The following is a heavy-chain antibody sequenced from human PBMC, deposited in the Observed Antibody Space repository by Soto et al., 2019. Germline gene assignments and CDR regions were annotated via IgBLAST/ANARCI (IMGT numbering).Heavy chain of an antibody. Sequence: QVQVLQSGAEVKKPGASVKVSCKTSGYTFTDYDINWVRQAPGQGLEWMGWVSPDHNNAGYAQKFQGRVTMTTNNYINTAYMELTSLRFEDTAVYYCAVTTGYLGQGSMVTVSS. CDR1: GYTFTDYD. J-gene: IGHJ4*02. CDR3: AVTTGY. V-gene: IGHV1-8*02. D-gene: IGHD4-17*01. CDR2: VSPDHNNA.